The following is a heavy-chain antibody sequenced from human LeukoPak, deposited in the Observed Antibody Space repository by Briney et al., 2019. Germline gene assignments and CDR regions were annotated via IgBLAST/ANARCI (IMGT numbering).Heavy chain of an antibody. CDR1: GFTFTSYS. D-gene: IGHD6-19*01. CDR2: ISGSGGNT. CDR3: AKNRIAMGGTWDY. V-gene: IGHV3-23*01. J-gene: IGHJ4*02. Sequence: PGGSLRLSCAASGFTFTSYSMNWVRQAPGKGLEWVSAISGSGGNTYYADSVKGRFTISRDNSKNTLYLQMNSLRAEDTSIYYCAKNRIAMGGTWDYWGQGTLVTVSS.